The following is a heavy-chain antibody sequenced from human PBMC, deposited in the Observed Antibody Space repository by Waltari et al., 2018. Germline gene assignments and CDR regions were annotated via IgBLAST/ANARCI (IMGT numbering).Heavy chain of an antibody. D-gene: IGHD3-22*01. CDR3: ARHLYSIDYLELDN. Sequence: EGHLLESGGGLVQPGGSLRLSWVASGFTFINYALGWVRQAPGKGLEWVSGISDSGVVTKYADSVKGRFTVSRDNSKNTLYLQLNSLRAEDTAVYYCARHLYSIDYLELDNWGQGTLVTVSS. J-gene: IGHJ4*02. CDR1: GFTFINYA. CDR2: ISDSGVVT. V-gene: IGHV3-23*01.